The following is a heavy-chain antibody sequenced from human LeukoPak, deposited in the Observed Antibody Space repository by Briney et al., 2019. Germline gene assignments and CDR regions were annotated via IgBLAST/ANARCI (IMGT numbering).Heavy chain of an antibody. CDR1: GFTVSSNY. D-gene: IGHD5-24*01. J-gene: IGHJ6*02. CDR3: ARALGLWEMATEH. V-gene: IGHV3-53*01. CDR2: IYSGGST. Sequence: GGSLRLSCAASGFTVSSNYMSWVRQAPGKGLEWVSVIYSGGSTYYADSVKGRFTISRDNSKNTLYLQMNSLRAEDTAVYYCARALGLWEMATEHWGQGTTVTVSS.